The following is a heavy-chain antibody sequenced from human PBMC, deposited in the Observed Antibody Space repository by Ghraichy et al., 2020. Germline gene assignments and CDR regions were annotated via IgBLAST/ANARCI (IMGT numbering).Heavy chain of an antibody. CDR1: GYTFTNYY. Sequence: ASVKVSCKASGYTFTNYYMHWVRQAPGQGLEWMGIINPSGDSTTYAQKFQGRVTITSDTSTTTIYMELRNLRSEDTAVYYCARDRGSSGWEYNWFDPWGQGTLLIVSS. V-gene: IGHV1-46*01. CDR3: ARDRGSSGWEYNWFDP. CDR2: INPSGDST. D-gene: IGHD6-19*01. J-gene: IGHJ5*02.